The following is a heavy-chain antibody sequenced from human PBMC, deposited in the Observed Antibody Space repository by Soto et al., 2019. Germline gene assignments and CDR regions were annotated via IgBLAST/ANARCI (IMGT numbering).Heavy chain of an antibody. J-gene: IGHJ6*02. Sequence: GGSLRLSCAASGFTFSSYGMHWVRQAPGKGLEWVAVISYDGSNKYYADSVKGRFTISRDNSKNTLYLQMNSLRAEDTAVYYCAKVIDNYYEGLAPQGGGMDVWGQGTTVTVSS. CDR2: ISYDGSNK. D-gene: IGHD3-22*01. CDR1: GFTFSSYG. V-gene: IGHV3-30*18. CDR3: AKVIDNYYEGLAPQGGGMDV.